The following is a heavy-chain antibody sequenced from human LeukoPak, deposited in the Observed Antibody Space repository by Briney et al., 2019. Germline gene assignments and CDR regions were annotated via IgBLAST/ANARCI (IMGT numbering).Heavy chain of an antibody. D-gene: IGHD5-18*01. CDR1: GFSVRTTY. J-gene: IGHJ4*02. V-gene: IGHV3-53*01. CDR3: AKVEYSYGCNY. CDR2: LYTGGGT. Sequence: PGGSLRLSCAASGFSVRTTYMSWVRQAPGKGLEWVSVLYTGGGTDHADSVKGRFTISRDNAKNSLSLQMNSLRAEDTAVYYCAKVEYSYGCNYWGQGTLVTVSS.